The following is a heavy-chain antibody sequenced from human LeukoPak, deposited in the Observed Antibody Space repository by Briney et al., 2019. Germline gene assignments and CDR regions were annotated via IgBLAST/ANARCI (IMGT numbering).Heavy chain of an antibody. J-gene: IGHJ6*02. CDR2: INPNSGGT. CDR3: AREGDYYDSSRGMDV. Sequence: GASVTVSCKASGYTFTGYYMHWVRQAPGQGLEWMGWINPNSGGTNYAQKFQGRVTMTRDTSISTAYMELSRLRSDDKAVYYCAREGDYYDSSRGMDVWGQGTTVTVSS. D-gene: IGHD3-22*01. V-gene: IGHV1-2*02. CDR1: GYTFTGYY.